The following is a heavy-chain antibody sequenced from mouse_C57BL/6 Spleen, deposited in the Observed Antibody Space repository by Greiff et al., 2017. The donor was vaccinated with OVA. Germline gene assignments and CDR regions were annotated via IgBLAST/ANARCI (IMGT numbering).Heavy chain of an antibody. Sequence: VQLQQSGAELVRPGASVTLSCKASGYTFTDYEMHWVKQTPVHGLEWIGAIDPETGGTAYNQKFKGKAILTADKSSSTAYMELRSLTSEDSAVYYCTRGITTVVYFDYWGQGTTLTVSS. V-gene: IGHV1-15*01. CDR2: IDPETGGT. CDR3: TRGITTVVYFDY. J-gene: IGHJ2*01. D-gene: IGHD1-1*01. CDR1: GYTFTDYE.